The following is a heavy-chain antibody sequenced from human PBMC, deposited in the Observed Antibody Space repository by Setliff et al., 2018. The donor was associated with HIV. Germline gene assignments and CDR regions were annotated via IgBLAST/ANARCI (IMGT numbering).Heavy chain of an antibody. J-gene: IGHJ6*02. V-gene: IGHV1-69*05. Sequence: SVKVSCKASGGTFSSYAISWVRQAPGQGLEWMGGIIPIFGTANYAQKFQGRVTITTDESTSTVYMELSSLRSDDTAVYYCARGESSYYYYAVDVWGQGTTVTVSS. CDR3: ARGESSYYYYAVDV. CDR2: IIPIFGTA. CDR1: GGTFSSYA.